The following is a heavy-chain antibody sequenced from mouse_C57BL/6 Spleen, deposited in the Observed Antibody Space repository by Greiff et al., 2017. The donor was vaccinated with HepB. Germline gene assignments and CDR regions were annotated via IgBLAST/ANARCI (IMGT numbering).Heavy chain of an antibody. J-gene: IGHJ4*01. CDR3: ARWDLLSAERAMDY. CDR1: GYAFSSYW. D-gene: IGHD2-1*01. CDR2: IYPGDGDT. Sequence: QVQLKQSGAELVKPGASVKISCKASGYAFSSYWMNWVKQRPGKGLEWIGQIYPGDGDTNYNGKFKGKATLTADKSSSTAYMQLSSLTSEDSAVYFCARWDLLSAERAMDYWGQGTSVTVSS. V-gene: IGHV1-80*01.